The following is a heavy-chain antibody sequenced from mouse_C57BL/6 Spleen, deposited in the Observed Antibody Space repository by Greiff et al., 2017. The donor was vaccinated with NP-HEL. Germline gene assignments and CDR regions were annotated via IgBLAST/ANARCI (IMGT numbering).Heavy chain of an antibody. CDR3: ARGGNRAWFAY. D-gene: IGHD2-1*01. CDR2: INPNNGGT. V-gene: IGHV1-26*01. Sequence: EVQLQQSGPELVKPGASVKISCKASGYTFTDYYMNWVKQSHGKSLEWIGDINPNNGGTSYIQKFKGKATLTVDKSSSTAYMELRSLTSEDSAVYYCARGGNRAWFAYWGQGTLVTVSA. J-gene: IGHJ3*01. CDR1: GYTFTDYY.